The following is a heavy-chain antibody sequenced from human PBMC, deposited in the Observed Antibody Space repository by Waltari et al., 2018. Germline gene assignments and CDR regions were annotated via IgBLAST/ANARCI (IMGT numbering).Heavy chain of an antibody. J-gene: IGHJ4*02. V-gene: IGHV1-3*01. CDR1: GYTFTSYA. CDR2: INAGKGNT. Sequence: QVQLVQSGAEVKKPGASVKVSCKASGYTFTSYAMHWVRQAPGQRLEWMGWINAGKGNTKYSQKFQGRVTITRDTSASTAYMELSSLRSEDTAVYYCARDSYCSGGSCYSAFDYWGQGTLVTVSS. D-gene: IGHD2-15*01. CDR3: ARDSYCSGGSCYSAFDY.